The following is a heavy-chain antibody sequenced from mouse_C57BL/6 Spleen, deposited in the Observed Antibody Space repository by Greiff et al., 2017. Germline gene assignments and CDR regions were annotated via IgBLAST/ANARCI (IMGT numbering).Heavy chain of an antibody. CDR1: GFNIKNTY. V-gene: IGHV14-3*01. CDR2: IDPANGNT. CDR3: ARSPFTTVVATDYWYFDV. Sequence: VQLQQSVAELVRPGASVKLSCTASGFNIKNTYMPWVKQRPDQGLEWIGRIDPANGNTKYASKFQGKATITADTSSNTAYLQLSSLTSEDTAIYYCARSPFTTVVATDYWYFDVWGTGTTVTVSS. D-gene: IGHD1-1*01. J-gene: IGHJ1*03.